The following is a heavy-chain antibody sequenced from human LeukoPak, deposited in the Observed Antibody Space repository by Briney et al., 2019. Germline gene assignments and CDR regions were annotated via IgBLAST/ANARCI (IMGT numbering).Heavy chain of an antibody. D-gene: IGHD6-13*01. Sequence: PGGSLRLSCAASGFTFSNYNMNWVRQAPGKGLEWVSYISSGSTTIYYADSVKGRFTISRDNAQNSLFLQMNSLRAEDTAIYYCARAPYSSRWSQEYYFDSWGQGTLVTVSS. CDR2: ISSGSTTI. J-gene: IGHJ4*02. V-gene: IGHV3-48*01. CDR3: ARAPYSSRWSQEYYFDS. CDR1: GFTFSNYN.